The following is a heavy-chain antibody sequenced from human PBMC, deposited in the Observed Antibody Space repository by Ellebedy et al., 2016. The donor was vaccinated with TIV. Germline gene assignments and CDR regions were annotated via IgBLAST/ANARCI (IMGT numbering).Heavy chain of an antibody. CDR3: KGGDVCSSTSCYDWFDP. CDR2: INHSGST. CDR1: GGSFSGYY. Sequence: SETLSLXXAVYGGSFSGYYWSWIRQPPGKGLEWIGEINHSGSTNYNPSLKSRVTISVDTSKNQFSLKLSSVTAADTAVYYCKGGDVCSSTSCYDWFDPWGQGTLVTVSS. D-gene: IGHD2-2*01. V-gene: IGHV4-34*01. J-gene: IGHJ5*02.